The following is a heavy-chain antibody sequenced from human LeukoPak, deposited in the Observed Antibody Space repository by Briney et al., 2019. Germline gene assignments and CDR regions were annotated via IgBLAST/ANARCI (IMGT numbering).Heavy chain of an antibody. CDR1: GGSISSSSYY. V-gene: IGHV4-39*07. Sequence: PSETLSLTCTVSGGSISSSSYYWGWIRQPPGKGLEWIGSIYYSGSTYYNPSLKSRVTISVDTSKDQFSLKLRSVTAADTAMYYCARGPPRYDSGGPDPWGQGTLVTVSS. J-gene: IGHJ5*02. D-gene: IGHD3-22*01. CDR2: IYYSGST. CDR3: ARGPPRYDSGGPDP.